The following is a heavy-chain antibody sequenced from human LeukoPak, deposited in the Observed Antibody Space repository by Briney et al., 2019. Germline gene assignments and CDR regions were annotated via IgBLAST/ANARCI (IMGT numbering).Heavy chain of an antibody. CDR2: INYSGST. Sequence: PSETLSLTCTVSGGSISSYYWSRIRQPPGKGLEWTGYINYSGSTNYNPSLKSRVTISVDTSKNQFSLKLSSVTAADTAVYYCARSSLGYCGSSSCFPYYIDYWGQGILVTVSS. CDR1: GGSISSYY. D-gene: IGHD2-2*01. V-gene: IGHV4-59*01. J-gene: IGHJ4*02. CDR3: ARSSLGYCGSSSCFPYYIDY.